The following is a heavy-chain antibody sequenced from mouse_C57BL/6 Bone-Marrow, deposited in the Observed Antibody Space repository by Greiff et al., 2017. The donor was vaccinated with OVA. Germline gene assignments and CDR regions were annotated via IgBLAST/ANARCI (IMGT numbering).Heavy chain of an antibody. J-gene: IGHJ3*01. V-gene: IGHV1-59*01. CDR3: ARLRQLRAY. Sequence: QVQLQQPGAELVRPGTSVKLSCKASGYTFTSYWMHWVKQRPGQGLEWIGVIDPSDSYTNYNQKFKGKATLTVDTSSSTAYMQLSSLTSEDAAVYYCARLRQLRAYGGQGTLVTVSA. CDR1: GYTFTSYW. D-gene: IGHD3-2*02. CDR2: IDPSDSYT.